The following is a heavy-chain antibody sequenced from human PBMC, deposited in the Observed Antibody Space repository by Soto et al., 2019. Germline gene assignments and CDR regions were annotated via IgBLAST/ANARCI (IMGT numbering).Heavy chain of an antibody. V-gene: IGHV3-23*01. J-gene: IGHJ4*02. CDR3: AKGSSAGRPYYFDY. Sequence: EVEVLESGGGLVQPGGSMRLSCAGSGFTFSNYVMSWVRQGQGKGLEWVSAISGSSDGTYYLDAVKGRFNISRDNSKNTLYLQMSGLMAEDTAIYYCAKGSSAGRPYYFDYWGQGTLVTVSS. CDR1: GFTFSNYV. D-gene: IGHD3-10*01. CDR2: ISGSSDGT.